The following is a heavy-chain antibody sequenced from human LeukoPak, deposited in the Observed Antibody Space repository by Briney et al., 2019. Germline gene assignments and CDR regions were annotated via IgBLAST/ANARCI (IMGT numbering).Heavy chain of an antibody. V-gene: IGHV3-23*01. J-gene: IGHJ4*02. CDR3: AKSAGPYYFDY. CDR1: GFTFSSYW. Sequence: PGGSLRLSCAASGFTFSSYWMSWVRQAPGKGLEWVSAVGSSGDSTYYADSVKGRFTISRDNSKNTLYLQMNSLRAEDTAVYHCAKSAGPYYFDYWGQGTLVTVSS. D-gene: IGHD6-19*01. CDR2: VGSSGDST.